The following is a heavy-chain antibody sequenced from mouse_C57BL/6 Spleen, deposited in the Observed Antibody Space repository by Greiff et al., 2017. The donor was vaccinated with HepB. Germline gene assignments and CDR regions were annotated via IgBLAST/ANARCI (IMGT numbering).Heavy chain of an antibody. CDR1: GYAFSSSW. V-gene: IGHV1-82*01. CDR3: AIYDGYPWAFD. J-gene: IGHJ2*01. Sequence: QVQLQQSGPELVKPGASVKISCKASGYAFSSSWMNWVKQRPGKGLEWIGRIYPGDGDTNYNGKFKGKATLTADKSSSTAYMQLSSLTSEDSAVYFCAIYDGYPWAFDWGQGTTLTVSS. D-gene: IGHD2-3*01. CDR2: IYPGDGDT.